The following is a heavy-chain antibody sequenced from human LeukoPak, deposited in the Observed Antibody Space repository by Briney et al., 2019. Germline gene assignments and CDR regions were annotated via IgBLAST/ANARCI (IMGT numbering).Heavy chain of an antibody. CDR1: GYTFTSYA. CDR3: ARVGIVVVPAAMLDY. J-gene: IGHJ4*02. Sequence: ASVKVSCKASGYTFTSYAMHWVRQAPGQRLEWMGWINAGNGNTKYSQKFQGRVTITRDTPASTAYMELSSLRSEDTAAYYCARVGIVVVPAAMLDYWGQGTLVTVSS. D-gene: IGHD2-2*01. V-gene: IGHV1-3*01. CDR2: INAGNGNT.